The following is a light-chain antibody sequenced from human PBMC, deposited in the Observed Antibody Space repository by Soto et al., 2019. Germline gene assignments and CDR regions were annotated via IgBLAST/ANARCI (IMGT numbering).Light chain of an antibody. V-gene: IGKV3-20*01. CDR3: QQYGSSRWT. CDR2: GAS. J-gene: IGKJ1*01. Sequence: EIVLTQSPGTLSLSPGERATLSCRASQSVSSSYLAWYQQNRGQAPRLLIYGASSRAPGIPDRFGGSGSGXXXXXXXXXXXPXDXAXYYCQQYGSSRWTFGQGTKVEI. CDR1: QSVSSSY.